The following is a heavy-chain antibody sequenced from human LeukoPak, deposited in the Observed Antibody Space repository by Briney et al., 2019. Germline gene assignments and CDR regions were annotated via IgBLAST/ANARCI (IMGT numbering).Heavy chain of an antibody. V-gene: IGHV4-59*08. Sequence: PSETLSLTCTVSGGSLNSYYWSWIRQPLGKGLEWIGLIYPSGSINYNPSLKSRATISVDTSKNQFSLKLTSVTAADTAVYYCERHPRVAGPPFYYYYMDVWGKGTTVTVSS. D-gene: IGHD6-19*01. CDR2: IYPSGSI. CDR1: GGSLNSYY. CDR3: ERHPRVAGPPFYYYYMDV. J-gene: IGHJ6*03.